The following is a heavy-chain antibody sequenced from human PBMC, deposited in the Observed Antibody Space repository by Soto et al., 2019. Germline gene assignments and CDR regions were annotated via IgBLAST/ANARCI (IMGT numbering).Heavy chain of an antibody. Sequence: EVQLVESGGALVQLGGSLRLSCAVSGFTFTSYSMSWVRQAPGEGLEWVANIRQDGHEKYYVDSVRGRFTISRDNAQNSLYLQMDSLRAEDTAMYYCARDLPGYCSTTNCYYYFDFWGQGTLVTVSS. CDR3: ARDLPGYCSTTNCYYYFDF. J-gene: IGHJ4*02. CDR2: IRQDGHEK. D-gene: IGHD2-2*01. CDR1: GFTFTSYS. V-gene: IGHV3-7*03.